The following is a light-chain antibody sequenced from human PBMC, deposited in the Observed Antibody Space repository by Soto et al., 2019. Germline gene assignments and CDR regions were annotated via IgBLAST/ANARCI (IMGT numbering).Light chain of an antibody. CDR2: EVS. Sequence: QSVLTQPASVSGSPRQSITISCTGTSSDVGSYNLVSWYQQHPGKAPKLMIYEVSKRHSGVSNRFSGSKSGNTASLTISGIQGEDEADYYCCSYAGSSTFVFGTGTKRTVL. J-gene: IGLJ1*01. CDR1: SSDVGSYNL. V-gene: IGLV2-23*02. CDR3: CSYAGSSTFV.